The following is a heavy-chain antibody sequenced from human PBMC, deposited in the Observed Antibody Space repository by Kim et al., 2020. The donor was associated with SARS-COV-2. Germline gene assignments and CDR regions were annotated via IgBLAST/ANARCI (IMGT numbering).Heavy chain of an antibody. Sequence: SETLSLTCTVSGGSISSYYWSWIRQPPGKGLEWIGYIYYSGSTNYNPSLKSRVTISVDTSKNQFSLKLSSVTAADTAVYYCAIHMGTIWPRVFDYWGQGTLVTVSS. CDR1: GGSISSYY. V-gene: IGHV4-59*08. CDR3: AIHMGTIWPRVFDY. CDR2: IYYSGST. D-gene: IGHD7-27*01. J-gene: IGHJ4*02.